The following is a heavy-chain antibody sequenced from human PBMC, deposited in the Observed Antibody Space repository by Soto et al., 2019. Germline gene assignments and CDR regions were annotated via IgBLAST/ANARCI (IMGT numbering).Heavy chain of an antibody. Sequence: SETLSLTCTVSGGSIRSNYWSLIRQPPGKGLECIWYIYYRGSTNYNPSLKSRVTISVDTSKTQFSLKLSSVTAADTAVYYCARDFDDSTGKYYYAMDGGGQGTTVT. V-gene: IGHV4-59*01. D-gene: IGHD3-22*01. CDR1: GGSIRSNY. J-gene: IGHJ6*02. CDR2: IYYRGST. CDR3: ARDFDDSTGKYYYAMDG.